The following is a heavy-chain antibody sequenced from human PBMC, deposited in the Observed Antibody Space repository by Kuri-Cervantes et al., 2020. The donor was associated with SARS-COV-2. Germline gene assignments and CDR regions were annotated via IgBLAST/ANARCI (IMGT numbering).Heavy chain of an antibody. J-gene: IGHJ4*02. CDR3: ARERRVTTRFDY. D-gene: IGHD4-11*01. V-gene: IGHV1-2*02. CDR2: INPNSGGT. Sequence: ASVKVSCKASGYTFTGYYMHWVRQAPGQGLEWMGWINPNSGGTNYAQKFQGRVTMTRDTSISTAYMELSWLRSDDTAVYYCARERRVTTRFDYWGQGTLVTVSS. CDR1: GYTFTGYY.